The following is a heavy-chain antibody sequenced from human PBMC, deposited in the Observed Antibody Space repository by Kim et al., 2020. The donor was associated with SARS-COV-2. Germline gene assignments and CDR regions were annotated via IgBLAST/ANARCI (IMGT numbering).Heavy chain of an antibody. J-gene: IGHJ6*01. CDR2: ITSSRSYI. V-gene: IGHV3-21*01. Sequence: GGSLRLSCAASGFTFSSYSMHWVRQAPGKGLVWVSPITSSRSYINYADSVKGRFTISRDNAKNTLYLQMNSLRAEDTAVYYCARGDGVAWYIPAYY. CDR3: ARGDGVAWYIPAYY. CDR1: GFTFSSYS. D-gene: IGHD6-13*01.